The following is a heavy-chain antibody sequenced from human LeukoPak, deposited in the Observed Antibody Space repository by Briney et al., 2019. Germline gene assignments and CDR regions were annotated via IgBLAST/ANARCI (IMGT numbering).Heavy chain of an antibody. J-gene: IGHJ4*02. D-gene: IGHD6-19*01. CDR2: IKQDGSEK. V-gene: IGHV3-7*01. Sequence: GGSLRLSCAASGFTFSSYWMGWVRQAPGKGLEWVANIKQDGSEKYYVDSVKGRFTISRDNAKNSLYLQMDSLRVEDTAIYYCARCSGWAFKNWGQGTLVTVSS. CDR1: GFTFSSYW. CDR3: ARCSGWAFKN.